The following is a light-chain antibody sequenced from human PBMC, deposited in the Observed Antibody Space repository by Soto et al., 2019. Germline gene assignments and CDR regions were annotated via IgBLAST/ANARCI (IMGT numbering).Light chain of an antibody. V-gene: IGKV1-5*03. CDR2: KAS. CDR1: QSIDFW. J-gene: IGKJ2*01. CDR3: QQYNSNSFYS. Sequence: DIPLTQSPSTLSASVGDRVTITCRASQSIDFWLAWYQQKPGKAPKLLIYKASTLESGVPSRFSGRGSGTEFTLTISSLQPDDFATYYCQQYNSNSFYSFGQGTKLEI.